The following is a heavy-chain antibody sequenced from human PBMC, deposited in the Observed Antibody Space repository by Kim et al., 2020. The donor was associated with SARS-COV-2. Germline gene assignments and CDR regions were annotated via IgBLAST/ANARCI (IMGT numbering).Heavy chain of an antibody. CDR3: ARDRVEGDEPTRYFDY. J-gene: IGHJ4*02. Sequence: SLKSRVTISVDTSKNQFSLKLSSVTAADTAVYYCARDRVEGDEPTRYFDYWGQGTLVTVSS. D-gene: IGHD3-10*01. V-gene: IGHV4-59*12.